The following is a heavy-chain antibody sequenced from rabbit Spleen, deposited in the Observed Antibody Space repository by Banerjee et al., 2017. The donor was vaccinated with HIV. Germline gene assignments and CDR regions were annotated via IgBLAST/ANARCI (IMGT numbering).Heavy chain of an antibody. D-gene: IGHD8-1*01. CDR1: GFSFSSSYW. CDR2: IGTGSGTT. Sequence: EESGGDLVKPEGSLTLTCTASGFSFSSSYWICWVRQAPGKGLEWIGCIGTGSGTTYYASWAKGRFTISKTSSTTVTLQMTSLTVADTATYFCARDTGSSFSSYGMDLWGQGTLVTVS. V-gene: IGHV1S45*01. J-gene: IGHJ6*01. CDR3: ARDTGSSFSSYGMDL.